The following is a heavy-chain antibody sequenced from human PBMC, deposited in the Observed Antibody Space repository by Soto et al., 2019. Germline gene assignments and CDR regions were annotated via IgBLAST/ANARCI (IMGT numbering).Heavy chain of an antibody. D-gene: IGHD5-12*01. CDR1: GYTFTSYY. V-gene: IGHV1-46*03. CDR3: ARGVDIVATILPHAFDI. Sequence: ASVKVSCKASGYTFTSYYIHWVRQAPGQGLEWMGIINPSGGSTSYAQKFQGRVTMTRDTSTSTVYMELSSLRSEDTAVYYCARGVDIVATILPHAFDIWGQGTMVTVSS. J-gene: IGHJ3*02. CDR2: INPSGGST.